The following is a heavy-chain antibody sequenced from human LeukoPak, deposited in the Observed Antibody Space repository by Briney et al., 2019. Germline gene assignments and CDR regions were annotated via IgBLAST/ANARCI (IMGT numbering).Heavy chain of an antibody. J-gene: IGHJ4*02. CDR3: AKEVGPDLGA. CDR2: IWYDGSKT. Sequence: GGSLRLSCAASGFTFSSYAIHWVRQPPGKGLEWVAIIWYDGSKTYYAESVKGRFTISRDNSNNMAYLQMSSLRVEDTAVYFCAKEVGPDLGAWGQGTLVTVSS. V-gene: IGHV3-33*06. CDR1: GFTFSSYA. D-gene: IGHD1-26*01.